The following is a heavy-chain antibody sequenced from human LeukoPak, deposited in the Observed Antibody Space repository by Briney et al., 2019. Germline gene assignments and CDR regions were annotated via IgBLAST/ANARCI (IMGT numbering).Heavy chain of an antibody. CDR3: ARAYSYSSSWWGRDYYYYMDV. CDR1: GFIFSSYG. CDR2: IKQDGSEK. V-gene: IGHV3-7*01. D-gene: IGHD6-13*01. J-gene: IGHJ6*03. Sequence: GGSLRLSCAASGFIFSSYGMSWVRQAQGKGLEWVANIKQDGSEKYYVDSVKGRFTISRDNAKNSLYLQMNSLRAEDTAVYYCARAYSYSSSWWGRDYYYYMDVWGKGTTVTVSS.